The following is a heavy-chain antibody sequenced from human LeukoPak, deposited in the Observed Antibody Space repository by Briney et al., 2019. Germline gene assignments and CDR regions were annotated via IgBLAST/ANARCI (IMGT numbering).Heavy chain of an antibody. V-gene: IGHV4-31*03. D-gene: IGHD1-26*01. CDR3: ASLLSSGSYFT. Sequence: PSETLSLTCTVSGGSISSDGYYWSWVRQHPGKGLEWIGYIYYSGNTYYNPSLKSRVTISVDTSKNQFSLKLSSVTAADTAVYYCASLLSSGSYFTWGQGTLVTVSS. CDR1: GGSISSDGYY. CDR2: IYYSGNT. J-gene: IGHJ5*02.